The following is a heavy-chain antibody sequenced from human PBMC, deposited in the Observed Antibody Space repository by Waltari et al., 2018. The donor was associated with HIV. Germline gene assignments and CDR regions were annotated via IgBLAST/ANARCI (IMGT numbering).Heavy chain of an antibody. V-gene: IGHV3-23*01. D-gene: IGHD6-13*01. CDR1: GFTFSNYA. CDR2: ISGRAYST. CDR3: AKEHQYSHTWYSFYGMDV. J-gene: IGHJ6*02. Sequence: EGQLLESGGGLVQPGGSLRLSCAASGFTFSNYAMNWVRQAPGKGLGGVSAISGRAYSTDYADSGKGRFTISRDNSQNKLLLQMNSLRADDTAVYFCAKEHQYSHTWYSFYGMDVWGQGTTVTVSS.